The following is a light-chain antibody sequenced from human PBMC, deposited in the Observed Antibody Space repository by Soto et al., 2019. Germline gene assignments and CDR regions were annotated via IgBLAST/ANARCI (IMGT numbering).Light chain of an antibody. CDR2: GAS. Sequence: EIVMTQSPATLSVSPGERATLSCRASQTVSSNLAWYQQKPGQAPRLLIHGASTRAAGIPARFSGSGSGTEFTLTISSLQSEDFATYYCQQSYNTPYTFGQGTKLDIK. J-gene: IGKJ2*01. V-gene: IGKV3-15*01. CDR3: QQSYNTPYT. CDR1: QTVSSN.